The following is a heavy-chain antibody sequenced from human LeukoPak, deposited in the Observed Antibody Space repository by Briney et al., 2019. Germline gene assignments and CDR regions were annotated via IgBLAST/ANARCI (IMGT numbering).Heavy chain of an antibody. CDR2: IYASGRT. CDR1: GGSLSTYS. Sequence: TSETLSLTCTVAGGSLSTYSWNWIRQPPGKGLEWIGRIYASGRTIYNPSLQSRITISVDTSNNHFSLQLTSVPAADTAVYYCARRMLEARQSRATNWFDTWGLGTLVTVSS. V-gene: IGHV4-4*07. J-gene: IGHJ5*02. CDR3: ARRMLEARQSRATNWFDT. D-gene: IGHD3-16*01.